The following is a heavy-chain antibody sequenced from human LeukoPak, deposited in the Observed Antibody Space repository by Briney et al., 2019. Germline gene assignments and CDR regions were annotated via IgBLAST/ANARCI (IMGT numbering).Heavy chain of an antibody. J-gene: IGHJ6*03. Sequence: PSETLSLTCTVSGGSISSSSYYWGWIRQPPGKGLEWIGSIYYSGSTYYNLSLKSRVTISVDTSKTQISLKLSSVTAADTAVYYCARHLYSSTYYYYYYYMDVWGKGTTVTVSS. CDR2: IYYSGST. CDR1: GGSISSSSYY. V-gene: IGHV4-39*01. CDR3: ARHLYSSTYYYYYYYMDV. D-gene: IGHD6-13*01.